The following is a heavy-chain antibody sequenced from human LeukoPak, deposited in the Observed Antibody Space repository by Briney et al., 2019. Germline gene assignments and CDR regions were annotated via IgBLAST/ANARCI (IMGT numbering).Heavy chain of an antibody. CDR2: IYYSGST. J-gene: IGHJ5*02. Sequence: SETLSLTCTVSGGSINSYYWSWIRQSPGKGLEWIGYIYYSGSTNYNPSLKNRVTISVDTSKNQFSLKLTSVTAADTAVYYCARDGSGWSGWFDPWGQGTLVTVSS. CDR1: GGSINSYY. V-gene: IGHV4-59*01. D-gene: IGHD6-19*01. CDR3: ARDGSGWSGWFDP.